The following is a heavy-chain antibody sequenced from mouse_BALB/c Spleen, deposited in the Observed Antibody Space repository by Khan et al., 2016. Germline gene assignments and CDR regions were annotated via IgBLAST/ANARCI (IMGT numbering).Heavy chain of an antibody. CDR3: TSGNYY. CDR2: IRLKSNNYAT. Sequence: EVQLQESGGGLVQPGGSMKLSCVASGFTFSNYWMNWVRQSPEKGLEWVAEIRLKSNNYATNYAESVKGRFTISRDDSKSSVYLQMNNLRAEDTGMYYCTSGNYYWGQGTTLTVSS. D-gene: IGHD2-1*01. V-gene: IGHV6-6*02. J-gene: IGHJ2*01. CDR1: GFTFSNYW.